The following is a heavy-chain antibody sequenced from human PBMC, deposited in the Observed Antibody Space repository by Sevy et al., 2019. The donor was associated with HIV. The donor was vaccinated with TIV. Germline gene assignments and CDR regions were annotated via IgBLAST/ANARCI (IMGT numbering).Heavy chain of an antibody. CDR1: GFTFNSFA. D-gene: IGHD6-13*01. J-gene: IGHJ4*02. V-gene: IGHV3-23*01. CDR3: AKKMGGGSGMAFLVDF. CDR2: IRGTGDYT. Sequence: GSLRLSCAASGFTFNSFAMGWVRQAPGKGLDWIPVIRGTGDYTYYADSVKGRLTISRDNSKNTLFLQMNSLRAEDTAIFYCAKKMGGGSGMAFLVDFWGQGTLVTVSS.